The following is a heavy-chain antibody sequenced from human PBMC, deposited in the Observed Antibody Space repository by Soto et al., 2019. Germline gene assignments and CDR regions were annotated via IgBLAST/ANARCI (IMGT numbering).Heavy chain of an antibody. Sequence: EVQLVESGGGLVQPGKALRLSCAASGFTFSKYWMHWVRQAPGKGPVWVSYISSDGTTTDYADSVQGRFTISRDNAKNTLYLHMDSLRVEDTAVYYCAIQDCTNDVCLEAAVTVGGALEYWGQGAQVTVSS. CDR3: AIQDCTNDVCLEAAVTVGGALEY. J-gene: IGHJ4*02. V-gene: IGHV3-74*01. D-gene: IGHD2-8*01. CDR2: ISSDGTTT. CDR1: GFTFSKYW.